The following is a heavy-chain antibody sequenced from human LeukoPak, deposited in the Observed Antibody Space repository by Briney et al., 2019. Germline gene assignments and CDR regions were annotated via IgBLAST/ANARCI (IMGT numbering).Heavy chain of an antibody. D-gene: IGHD6-19*01. Sequence: PSETLSLTCAVYGGSFSGYYWSWIRQPPGKGLEWIGEINHSGSTNYNPSLKSRVTISVDTSKNQFSLKLSSVTAADTAVYYCARGGVWLVPLYWGQGTLVTVSS. CDR2: INHSGST. V-gene: IGHV4-34*01. J-gene: IGHJ4*02. CDR3: ARGGVWLVPLY. CDR1: GGSFSGYY.